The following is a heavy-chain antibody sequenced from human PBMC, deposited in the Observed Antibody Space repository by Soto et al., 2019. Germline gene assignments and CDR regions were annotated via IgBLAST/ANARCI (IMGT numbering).Heavy chain of an antibody. J-gene: IGHJ4*02. CDR3: ARDVGPVTIFGEALSGYFDF. V-gene: IGHV3-7*03. Sequence: PGCSLRLSCAVSGFIFGNYWMSWVRQAPGKGLEWLASIKEDGSERYYLDSVKGRFTISRDNAKDSLSLQMNSLRGEDTAFYYCARDVGPVTIFGEALSGYFDFWGQGTLVTGSS. CDR1: GFIFGNYW. CDR2: IKEDGSER. D-gene: IGHD3-3*01.